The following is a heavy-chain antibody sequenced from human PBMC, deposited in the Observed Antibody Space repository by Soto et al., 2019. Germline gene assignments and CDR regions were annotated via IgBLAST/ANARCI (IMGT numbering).Heavy chain of an antibody. V-gene: IGHV4-31*03. CDR3: ARGGDYSENTGQNAYDY. J-gene: IGHJ4*01. CDR2: IYYGGST. CDR1: GGSISSGGYY. D-gene: IGHD3-22*01. Sequence: PSETLSLTCTVSGGSISSGGYYWSWIRQHPGKGLEWIGYIYYGGSTYYNPSLKSRATISGDTSKNQFSLKLSSVTAADTAVYYCARGGDYSENTGQNAYDYSGKGILVTVSS.